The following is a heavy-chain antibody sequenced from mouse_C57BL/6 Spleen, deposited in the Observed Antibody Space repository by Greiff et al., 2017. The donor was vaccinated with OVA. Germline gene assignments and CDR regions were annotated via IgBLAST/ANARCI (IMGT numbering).Heavy chain of an antibody. J-gene: IGHJ1*03. CDR3: ARQGMTTVVAKYFDV. CDR1: GFTFSDYG. Sequence: EVMLVESGGGLVKPGGSLKLSCAASGFTFSDYGMHWVRQAPEKGLEWVAYISSGSSTIYYADTVKGRFTISRDNAKNTLFMQMTSLRSEDTAMYYCARQGMTTVVAKYFDVWGTGTTVTVSS. V-gene: IGHV5-17*01. CDR2: ISSGSSTI. D-gene: IGHD1-1*01.